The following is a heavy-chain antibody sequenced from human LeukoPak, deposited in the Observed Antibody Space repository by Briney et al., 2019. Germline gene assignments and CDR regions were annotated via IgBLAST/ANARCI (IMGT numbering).Heavy chain of an antibody. D-gene: IGHD1-26*01. V-gene: IGHV1-18*01. CDR2: ISAYNGNT. CDR1: GYTFTSYG. J-gene: IGHJ4*02. CDR3: ARGRGATRDRALDY. Sequence: ASVKVSCKAPGYTFTSYGISWVRQAPGQGLEWMGWISAYNGNTNYAQKLQGRGTMTTDTSTSPAYMELSSLRTDDTAVYFCARGRGATRDRALDYWGQGTLVTVSS.